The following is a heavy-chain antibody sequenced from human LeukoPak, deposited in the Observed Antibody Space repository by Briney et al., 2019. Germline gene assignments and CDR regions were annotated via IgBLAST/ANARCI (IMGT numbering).Heavy chain of an antibody. D-gene: IGHD3-22*01. CDR3: ARENVFSTMIVVVMEHDAFDI. CDR2: INTNTGNP. V-gene: IGHV7-4-1*02. J-gene: IGHJ3*02. Sequence: GASVKVSCKASGYTFTSYAMNWVRQAPGQGLEWMGWINTNTGNPTYAQGFTGRFVFSLDTSVSTAYLQISSLKAEDTAVYYCARENVFSTMIVVVMEHDAFDIWGQGTMVTVSS. CDR1: GYTFTSYA.